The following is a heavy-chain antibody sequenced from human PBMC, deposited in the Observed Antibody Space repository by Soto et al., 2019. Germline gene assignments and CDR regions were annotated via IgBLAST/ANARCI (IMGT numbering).Heavy chain of an antibody. CDR3: ARTLPPRRRLDP. CDR1: GFSLNTVEVG. Sequence: QITLKESGPTLVKPTQTLTLTCTFSGFSLNTVEVGVAWIRQSPGKALESLAIIYWDDDKRYSPSLRSRLTITKDTSRNQVVLTMTNMDPVDSGTYYCARTLPPRRRLDPWGRGILVTVSS. J-gene: IGHJ5*02. V-gene: IGHV2-5*02. CDR2: IYWDDDK. D-gene: IGHD6-6*01.